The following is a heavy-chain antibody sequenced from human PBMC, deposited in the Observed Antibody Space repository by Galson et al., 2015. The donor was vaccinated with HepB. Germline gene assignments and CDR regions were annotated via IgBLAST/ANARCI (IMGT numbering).Heavy chain of an antibody. CDR1: GGSFSGYY. CDR2: INHSGST. CDR3: ARGVQWELIY. D-gene: IGHD1-26*01. Sequence: ETLSLTCAVYGGSFSGYYWSWIRQPPGKGLEWIGEINHSGSTNYNPSLKSRVTISVDTSKNQFSLKLSSVTAADTAVYYCARGVQWELIYWGQGTLVTVSS. V-gene: IGHV4-34*01. J-gene: IGHJ4*02.